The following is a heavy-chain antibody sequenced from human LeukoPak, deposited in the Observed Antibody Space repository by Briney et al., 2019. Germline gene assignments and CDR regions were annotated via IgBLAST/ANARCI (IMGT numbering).Heavy chain of an antibody. Sequence: PGGSLRLSCSASGFTISAYAMYWVRQAPGKGLEYVSGISSNGGSSFYADSVKGRFTISRDNSKNTLYLQMSSLRAEDTAVYYCAMGAIVATIDYWGQGTLVTVSS. CDR1: GFTISAYA. J-gene: IGHJ4*02. D-gene: IGHD5-12*01. CDR3: AMGAIVATIDY. CDR2: ISSNGGSS. V-gene: IGHV3-64D*09.